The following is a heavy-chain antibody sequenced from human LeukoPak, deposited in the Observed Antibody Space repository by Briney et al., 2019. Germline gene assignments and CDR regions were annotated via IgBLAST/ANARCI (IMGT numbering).Heavy chain of an antibody. CDR1: GGSISSGDYY. CDR2: IYYSGST. J-gene: IGHJ4*02. D-gene: IGHD4-23*01. CDR3: ARSFTHPVAEDHYFDY. V-gene: IGHV4-30-4*01. Sequence: SETLSLTCTVSGGSISSGDYYWSWIRQPPGKGLEWIGYIYYSGSTYYNPSLKSRVTISVDTSKNQFSLKLSSVTAADTAVYYCARSFTHPVAEDHYFDYWGQGTLVTVSS.